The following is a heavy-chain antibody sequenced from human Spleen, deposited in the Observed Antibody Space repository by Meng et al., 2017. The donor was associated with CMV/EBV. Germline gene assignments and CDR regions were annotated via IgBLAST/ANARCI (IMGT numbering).Heavy chain of an antibody. CDR3: ARGNYDFWSGYDPYAYNWFDP. Sequence: GGSLRLSCVASGFTFSDHHMTWVRQGPGKRLEWVSTITSGFAINNSDSVKGRFTISRNNAKNSLYPQMNSLRAEDTAVYYCARGNYDFWSGYDPYAYNWFDPWGQGTLVTVSS. D-gene: IGHD3-3*01. CDR1: GFTFSDHH. CDR2: ITSGFAI. V-gene: IGHV3-69-1*01. J-gene: IGHJ5*02.